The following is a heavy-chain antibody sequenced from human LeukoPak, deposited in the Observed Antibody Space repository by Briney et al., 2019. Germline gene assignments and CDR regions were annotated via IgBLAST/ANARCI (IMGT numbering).Heavy chain of an antibody. Sequence: PGGSLRLSCAASGFTFSNYGMHWVRQAPGKGLEWVAVISYDGRNKYYVDSVKGRFTISRDNSKNTLYLQMNSLRAEDTAVYYCAKAQTPTPLAGGHYYGMDVWGQGTTVTVSS. CDR3: AKAQTPTPLAGGHYYGMDV. CDR1: GFTFSNYG. V-gene: IGHV3-30*18. J-gene: IGHJ6*02. CDR2: ISYDGRNK. D-gene: IGHD3-10*01.